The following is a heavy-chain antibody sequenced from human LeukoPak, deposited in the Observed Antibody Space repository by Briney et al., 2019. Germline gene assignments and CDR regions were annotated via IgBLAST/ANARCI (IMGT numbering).Heavy chain of an antibody. D-gene: IGHD3-16*02. CDR2: INPNSGGT. V-gene: IGHV1-2*02. CDR1: GYTFTSYG. J-gene: IGHJ3*02. CDR3: ARDPNYVWGSYRYTGAFDI. Sequence: GASVKVSCKASGYTFTSYGISWVRQAPGQGLEWMGWINPNSGGTNYAQKFQGRVTMTRDTSISTAYMELSRLRSDDTAVYYCARDPNYVWGSYRYTGAFDIWGQGTMVTVSS.